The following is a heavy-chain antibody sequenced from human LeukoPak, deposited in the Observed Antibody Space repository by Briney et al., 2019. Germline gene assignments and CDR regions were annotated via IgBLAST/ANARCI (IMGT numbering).Heavy chain of an antibody. D-gene: IGHD3-16*02. J-gene: IGHJ5*02. CDR3: AKLYYDYIWGSYRYYFFDP. CDR1: GFTFSSYA. V-gene: IGHV3-23*01. CDR2: ISGSGAKT. Sequence: GGSLRLSCAASGFTFSSYAMSWVRQAPGKGLEWVSGISGSGAKTYYADSVKGRFIISRDTSENTLYLQMNSLRAEDTAVYYCAKLYYDYIWGSYRYYFFDPWGRGTLVTVSS.